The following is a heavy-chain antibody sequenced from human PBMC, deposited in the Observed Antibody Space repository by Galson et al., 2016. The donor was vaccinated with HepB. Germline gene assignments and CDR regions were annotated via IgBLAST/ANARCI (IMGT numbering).Heavy chain of an antibody. Sequence: QSGAEVKKPGASVRVSCKASGYTFTTYGVSWVRQAPGQGLAWMGWISAYNGDTNYAHEVQGRVTMTTDTSTSTAYMELRSLRSDDTAIYYCARDRHTIFGVQPPFDYWGQGTLVTVSS. V-gene: IGHV1-18*04. D-gene: IGHD3-3*01. CDR2: ISAYNGDT. CDR3: ARDRHTIFGVQPPFDY. CDR1: GYTFTTYG. J-gene: IGHJ4*02.